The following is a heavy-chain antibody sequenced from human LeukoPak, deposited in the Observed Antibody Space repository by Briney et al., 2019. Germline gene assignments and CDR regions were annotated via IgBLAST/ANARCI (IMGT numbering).Heavy chain of an antibody. CDR1: GGSISRYY. CDR3: ARVKGFYGSGSFDF. Sequence: NASETLSLTCTVSGGSISRYYWSWVRQPPGKGLEWIGYIYDNGNTNYNPSLASRVAISVDTSNNRFSLRLPSVTTADTALYYCARVKGFYGSGSFDFWGQGILVTVSS. V-gene: IGHV4-59*01. J-gene: IGHJ4*02. D-gene: IGHD3-10*01. CDR2: IYDNGNT.